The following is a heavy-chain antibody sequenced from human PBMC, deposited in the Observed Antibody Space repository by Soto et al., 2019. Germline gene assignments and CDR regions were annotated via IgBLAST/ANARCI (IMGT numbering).Heavy chain of an antibody. J-gene: IGHJ3*02. V-gene: IGHV1-2*04. D-gene: IGHD2-15*01. CDR1: GYTFTGYY. CDR3: ASKVVTNPTYDAFDI. CDR2: INPNSGGT. Sequence: ASVKVSCKASGYTFTGYYMHWVRQAPGQGLEWMGWINPNSGGTNYAQKFQGWVTMTRDTSISTAYMELSRLRSDDTAVYYCASKVVTNPTYDAFDIWGQGTMVTVSS.